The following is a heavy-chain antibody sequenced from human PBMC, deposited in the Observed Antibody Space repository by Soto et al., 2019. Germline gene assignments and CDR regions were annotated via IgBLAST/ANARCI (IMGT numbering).Heavy chain of an antibody. Sequence: GGSLRLSCAASGFTFSSYWMSWVRQAPGKGLEWVANIKQDGSEKYYVDSVKGRFTISRDNAKNSLYLQMNSLRAEDTAVYYCARIQPTSWPYHYYYGRDVWGQGTTVTVSS. V-gene: IGHV3-7*01. CDR3: ARIQPTSWPYHYYYGRDV. J-gene: IGHJ6*02. CDR2: IKQDGSEK. D-gene: IGHD2-2*01. CDR1: GFTFSSYW.